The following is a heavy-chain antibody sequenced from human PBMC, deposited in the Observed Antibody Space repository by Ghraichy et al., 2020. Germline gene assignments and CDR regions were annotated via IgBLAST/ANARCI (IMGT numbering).Heavy chain of an antibody. CDR3: ARFDLSYYDFWSGYTSYGMDV. J-gene: IGHJ6*02. V-gene: IGHV1-18*01. D-gene: IGHD3-3*01. Sequence: ASVKVSCKASGYTFTSYGISWVRQAPGQGLEWMGWISAYNGNTNYAQKLQGRVTMTTDTSTSTAYMELRSLRSDDTAVYYCARFDLSYYDFWSGYTSYGMDVWGQGTTVTVSS. CDR2: ISAYNGNT. CDR1: GYTFTSYG.